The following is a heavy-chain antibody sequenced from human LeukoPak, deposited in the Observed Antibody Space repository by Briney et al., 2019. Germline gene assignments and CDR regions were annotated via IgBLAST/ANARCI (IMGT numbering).Heavy chain of an antibody. Sequence: SETLSLTCTVSGGSISTGGHYWSWIRQHPGKGLEWIGYIYYSGSTYYNPSLKSRVTISVDTSKNQFSLKLSSVTAADTAVYYCARRVVVVPAAINWFDPWGQGTLVTVSS. J-gene: IGHJ5*02. CDR3: ARRVVVVPAAINWFDP. D-gene: IGHD2-2*02. CDR2: IYYSGST. V-gene: IGHV4-31*03. CDR1: GGSISTGGHY.